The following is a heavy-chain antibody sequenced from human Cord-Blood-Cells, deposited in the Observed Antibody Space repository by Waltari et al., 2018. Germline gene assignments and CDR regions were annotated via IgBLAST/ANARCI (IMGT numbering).Heavy chain of an antibody. Sequence: QVQLVQSGAEVKKPGASVKVSCKASGYTFTSYAMHWVRQAPGQRLEWMGWINAGKSNTKYSQKFQGRVTITRDTSASTAYMELSSLRSEDTAVYYCARHYYDSSGYYFDYWGQGTLVTVSS. CDR3: ARHYYDSSGYYFDY. CDR2: INAGKSNT. D-gene: IGHD3-22*01. J-gene: IGHJ4*02. CDR1: GYTFTSYA. V-gene: IGHV1-3*01.